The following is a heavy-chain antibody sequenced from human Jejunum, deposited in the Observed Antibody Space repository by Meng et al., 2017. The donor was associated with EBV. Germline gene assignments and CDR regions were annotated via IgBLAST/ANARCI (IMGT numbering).Heavy chain of an antibody. CDR3: AKLTNY. Sequence: EVELLESGGGLVQPGGSLRLSCAASGFTFSISAMSWVRQAPGKGLEWVSVITGSSGTTYYADSVKGRFTISRDTSKNTLYLQMNGLRAEDTAIYYCAKLTNYWGQGTLVTVSS. V-gene: IGHV3-23*01. D-gene: IGHD1-1*01. J-gene: IGHJ4*02. CDR2: ITGSSGTT. CDR1: GFTFSISA.